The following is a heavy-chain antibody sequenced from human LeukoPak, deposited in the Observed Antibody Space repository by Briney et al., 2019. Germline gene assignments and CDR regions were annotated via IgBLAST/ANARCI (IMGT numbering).Heavy chain of an antibody. D-gene: IGHD3-22*01. CDR2: IKQDGSEK. CDR1: GFTFSSYW. Sequence: GGSLRLSCAASGFTFSSYWMSWVRQAPGKGLEWVANIKQDGSEKYYVDSVKGRFTISRDNAKNSLYLQMNSLRAEDTAVYYCAKDFDSSGYYFGLWDYWGQGSLVTVSS. J-gene: IGHJ4*02. CDR3: AKDFDSSGYYFGLWDY. V-gene: IGHV3-7*03.